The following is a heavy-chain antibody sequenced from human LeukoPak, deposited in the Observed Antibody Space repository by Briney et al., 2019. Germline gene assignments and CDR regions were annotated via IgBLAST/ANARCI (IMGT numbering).Heavy chain of an antibody. CDR2: ISAYNGNT. D-gene: IGHD4-11*01. J-gene: IGHJ6*04. V-gene: IGHV1-18*04. Sequence: ASVKVSCKASGYTFTSYGISWVRRAPGQGLEWMGWISAYNGNTNYAQKLQGRVTMTTDTSTSTAYVELRSLRSDDTAVYYCARDHYTNYYYYGMDVWGKGTTVTVSS. CDR3: ARDHYTNYYYYGMDV. CDR1: GYTFTSYG.